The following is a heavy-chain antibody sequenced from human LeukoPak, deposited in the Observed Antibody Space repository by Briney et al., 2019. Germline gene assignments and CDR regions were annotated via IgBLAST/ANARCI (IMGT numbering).Heavy chain of an antibody. CDR2: ITNSGEYT. Sequence: GGSLRLSCVASGFTFRSYGMSWVRQGPGKGLEWVSSITNSGEYTYYPDSVKGRFTVSRDNSKNTLYLQLRSLRAEDTAVYYCAKVNKRSRDGYKNTIDAFDIWGQGTMVTVSS. D-gene: IGHD5-24*01. CDR3: AKVNKRSRDGYKNTIDAFDI. J-gene: IGHJ3*02. V-gene: IGHV3-23*01. CDR1: GFTFRSYG.